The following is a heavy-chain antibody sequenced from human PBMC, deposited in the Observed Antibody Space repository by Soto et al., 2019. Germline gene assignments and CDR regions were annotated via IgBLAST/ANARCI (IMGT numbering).Heavy chain of an antibody. V-gene: IGHV4-31*03. D-gene: IGHD2-2*01. CDR1: GGSIRSGGYY. CDR2: IYHSGTT. CDR3: ARLRGNQLLGWFDP. J-gene: IGHJ5*02. Sequence: QVQLQESGPGLVKPSQILSLTCTVSGGSIRSGGYYWSWIRQHPGKGLEWIGYIYHSGTTYYNPSLKSRVTQSVDPSKDQFSLKLTSVTAADTAVYYCARLRGNQLLGWFDPWGQGTLVTVSS.